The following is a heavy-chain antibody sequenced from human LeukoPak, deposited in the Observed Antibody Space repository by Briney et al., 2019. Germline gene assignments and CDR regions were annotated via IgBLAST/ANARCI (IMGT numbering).Heavy chain of an antibody. V-gene: IGHV3-21*01. CDR2: ISSSSSYI. Sequence: PGGSLRLSCAASGFTFSSYSMNWVRQAPGRGLEWVSSISSSSSYIYYADSVKGRFTISRDNAKNSLYLQMNSLRAEDTAVYYCARDQSTYYYDSSGYSHYFDYWGQGTLVTVSS. J-gene: IGHJ4*02. CDR3: ARDQSTYYYDSSGYSHYFDY. D-gene: IGHD3-22*01. CDR1: GFTFSSYS.